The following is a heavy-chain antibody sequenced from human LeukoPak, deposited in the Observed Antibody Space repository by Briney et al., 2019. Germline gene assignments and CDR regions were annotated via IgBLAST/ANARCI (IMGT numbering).Heavy chain of an antibody. CDR3: ASAISVRGYCSSTSCPHYYYYGMDV. Sequence: LRASVKVSCKASGYTFTGYYMHWVRQAPGQGLEWMGWINPNSGGTNYAQKFQGRVTMTRDTSISTAYMELSRLRSDDTAVYYCASAISVRGYCSSTSCPHYYYYGMDVWGQGTTVTVSS. V-gene: IGHV1-2*02. J-gene: IGHJ6*02. CDR2: INPNSGGT. CDR1: GYTFTGYY. D-gene: IGHD2-2*01.